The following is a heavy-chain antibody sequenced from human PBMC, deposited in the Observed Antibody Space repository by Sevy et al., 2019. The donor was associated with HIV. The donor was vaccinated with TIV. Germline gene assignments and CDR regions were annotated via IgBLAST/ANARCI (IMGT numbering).Heavy chain of an antibody. CDR3: GSYRPNGVCS. Sequence: GGSLRLSCGASGFNFSASAMHWVRQASGKGLDWVGRIRTKANNYATAYSVSVKGRFTISRDDSKKTGYLQLTSLKADDTAVYYCGSYRPNGVCSRGQGTLVTVSS. CDR1: GFNFSASA. CDR2: IRTKANNYAT. V-gene: IGHV3-73*01. D-gene: IGHD2-8*01. J-gene: IGHJ4*02.